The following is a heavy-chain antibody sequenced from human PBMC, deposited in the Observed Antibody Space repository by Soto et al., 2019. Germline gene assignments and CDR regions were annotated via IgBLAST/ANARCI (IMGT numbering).Heavy chain of an antibody. CDR3: AKLAGYCSSTSCYGDYVDY. CDR2: ISYDGSNK. J-gene: IGHJ4*02. CDR1: GFTFSSYG. V-gene: IGHV3-30*18. D-gene: IGHD2-2*01. Sequence: GGSLRLSCAASGFTFSSYGMHWVRQAPGKGLEWVAVISYDGSNKYYADSVKGRFTISRDNSKNTLYLQMNSLRAEDTAVYYCAKLAGYCSSTSCYGDYVDYWGQGTLVTVSS.